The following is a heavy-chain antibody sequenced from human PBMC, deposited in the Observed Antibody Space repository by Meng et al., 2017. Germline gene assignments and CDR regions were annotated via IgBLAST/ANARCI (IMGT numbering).Heavy chain of an antibody. V-gene: IGHV1-69*01. CDR2: IIPIFGTA. J-gene: IGHJ3*02. CDR3: ARNQGIAVAGRDAFDI. D-gene: IGHD6-19*01. Sequence: QGQLVQSGAEWKRPGASGKVSCKSSRGTVSSYAISWVRQAPGQGLAWMGGIIPIFGTANYAQKFQGRVTITADESTSTAYMELSSLRSEDTAVYYCARNQGIAVAGRDAFDIWGQGTMVTVSS. CDR1: RGTVSSYA.